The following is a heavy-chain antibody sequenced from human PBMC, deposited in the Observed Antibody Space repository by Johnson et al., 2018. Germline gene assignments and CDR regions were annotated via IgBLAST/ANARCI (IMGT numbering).Heavy chain of an antibody. J-gene: IGHJ6*03. D-gene: IGHD5-18*01. CDR3: ARVTDVETPILDYYYHYMDV. CDR1: GFTFGDYA. Sequence: EVQLVESGGGLVQXGRSLRLSCTASGFTFGDYAMSYFRQAPGEGLEWVGFIESRAYGGTAYYAASVRGRFTLSRDDSKSIAYLQMNSLRAEDTAVYYCARVTDVETPILDYYYHYMDVWGKGTKVTVSS. CDR2: IESRAYGGTA. V-gene: IGHV3-49*03.